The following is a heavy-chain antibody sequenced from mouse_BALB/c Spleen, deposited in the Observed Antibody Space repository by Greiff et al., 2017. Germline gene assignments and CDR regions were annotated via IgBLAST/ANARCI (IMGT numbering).Heavy chain of an antibody. D-gene: IGHD3-1*01. V-gene: IGHV1S81*02. Sequence: QVQLQQPGAELVKPGASVKLSCKASGYTFTSCWMHWVKQRPGQGLEWIGEINPSNGRTNYNEKFKSKATLTVDKSSSTAYMQLSSLTSEDSAVYYCARRSSGYNAMDYWGQGTSVTVSS. CDR2: INPSNGRT. CDR3: ARRSSGYNAMDY. J-gene: IGHJ4*01. CDR1: GYTFTSCW.